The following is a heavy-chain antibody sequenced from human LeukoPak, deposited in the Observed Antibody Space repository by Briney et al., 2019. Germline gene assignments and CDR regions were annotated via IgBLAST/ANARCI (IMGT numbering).Heavy chain of an antibody. CDR3: ARDAVTYSTPDY. D-gene: IGHD6-13*01. Sequence: GSLRLSCAASGFTFSTYEMNWVRQAPGKGLEWVSYISTSGSTVYYADSVKGGFTISRDNAKNSLYLQMNSLRAEDTALYYCARDAVTYSTPDYWGQGTLVTVSS. V-gene: IGHV3-48*03. CDR1: GFTFSTYE. CDR2: ISTSGSTV. J-gene: IGHJ4*02.